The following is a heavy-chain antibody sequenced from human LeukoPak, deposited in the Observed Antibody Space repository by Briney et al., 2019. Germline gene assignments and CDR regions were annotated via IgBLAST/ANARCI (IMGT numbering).Heavy chain of an antibody. CDR1: GGTFSSYA. CDR3: AREYYYDSSGYTSYHFDY. D-gene: IGHD3-22*01. Sequence: SVKVSFKASGGTFSSYAISWVRQAPGQGLEWMGGIIPIFGTANYAQKFQGRVTITTDESTSTAYMELSSLRSEDTAVYYCAREYYYDSSGYTSYHFDYWGQGTLVTVSS. V-gene: IGHV1-69*05. CDR2: IIPIFGTA. J-gene: IGHJ4*02.